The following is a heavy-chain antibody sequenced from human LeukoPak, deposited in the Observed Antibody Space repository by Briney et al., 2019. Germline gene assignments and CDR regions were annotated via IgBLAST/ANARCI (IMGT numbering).Heavy chain of an antibody. CDR3: AKRGVVIRVILVGFHKEAYYFDS. J-gene: IGHJ4*02. V-gene: IGHV3-23*01. Sequence: GGSLRLSCAVSGVTLSNYGMSWVRQAPGKGLEWVAGISDSGGSTKYADSVKGRFTISRDNPKNTLYLQMNSLRVEDTAVYFCAKRGVVIRVILVGFHKEAYYFDSWGQGALVTVSS. CDR2: ISDSGGST. CDR1: GVTLSNYG. D-gene: IGHD3-22*01.